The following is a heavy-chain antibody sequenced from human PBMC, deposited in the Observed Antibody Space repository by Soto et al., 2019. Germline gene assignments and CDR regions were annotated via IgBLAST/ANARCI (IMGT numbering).Heavy chain of an antibody. CDR1: GFTFSSYC. J-gene: IGHJ6*02. D-gene: IGHD1-26*01. V-gene: IGHV3-30*18. Sequence: PGGSLRLSCAASGFTFSSYCIHWVRQAPGKGMEWVAVISYDGSNKYYADSVKGRFTISRDNSKNTLYLQMNSLRAEDTAVYYCAKELLDYYSGMDVSGQGTTGTVSS. CDR2: ISYDGSNK. CDR3: AKELLDYYSGMDV.